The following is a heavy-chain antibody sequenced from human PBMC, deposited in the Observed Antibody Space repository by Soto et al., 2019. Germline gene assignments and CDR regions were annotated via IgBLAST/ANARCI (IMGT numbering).Heavy chain of an antibody. D-gene: IGHD7-27*01. V-gene: IGHV4-38-2*02. CDR1: GYSIRSAYY. CDR3: ATAPGDLIYFDY. J-gene: IGHJ4*02. CDR2: ISHTGNT. Sequence: SETLSLTCTVSGYSIRSAYYCGWIRQPPGKGLEWIGSISHTGNTYYNPSLKSRVTISVDTSKNQFFLHLSSLTAADTAVYFCATAPGDLIYFDYWGQGTLVTV.